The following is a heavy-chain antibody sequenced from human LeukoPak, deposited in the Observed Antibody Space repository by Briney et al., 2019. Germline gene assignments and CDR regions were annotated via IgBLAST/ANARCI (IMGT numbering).Heavy chain of an antibody. CDR1: GVTFSSYW. V-gene: IGHV3-23*01. J-gene: IGHJ3*02. Sequence: GGSLRLSCAASGVTFSSYWMHWVRQAPGEGLVWVSAIRGSGGGTFYADSVKGRFTISRDNSKNTLYLQMNGLRAEDTAVYYCARDPNGDYIGAFDMWGRGTLVTVSS. CDR3: ARDPNGDYIGAFDM. CDR2: IRGSGGGT. D-gene: IGHD4-17*01.